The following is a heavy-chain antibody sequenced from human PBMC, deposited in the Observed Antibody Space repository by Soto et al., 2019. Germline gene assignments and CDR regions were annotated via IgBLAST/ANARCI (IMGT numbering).Heavy chain of an antibody. Sequence: EVQLVESGGGLVQPGGSLRLSCAASGFTFSTHWRIWVRQAPGKGLEWVANIREDGREKFYVDSVKGRVTISRDNAKNALYLQMNRLRAEDAAVYYCARDTGGRSGMDVWGQGTTVTVAS. D-gene: IGHD2-15*01. V-gene: IGHV3-7*04. J-gene: IGHJ6*02. CDR2: IREDGREK. CDR1: GFTFSTHW. CDR3: ARDTGGRSGMDV.